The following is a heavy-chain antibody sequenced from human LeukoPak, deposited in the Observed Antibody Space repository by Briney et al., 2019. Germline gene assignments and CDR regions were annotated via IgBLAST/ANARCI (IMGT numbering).Heavy chain of an antibody. D-gene: IGHD3-3*01. Sequence: ASVKVSCKSSGYTFTSYGISWVRQAPGQGLEWMGWISAYNGNTNYAQKLQGRVTITTDTSTSTACMELRSLRSDDTAVYYCARAYYDFWSGYSAGSEHFQHWGQGTLVTVSS. CDR2: ISAYNGNT. CDR3: ARAYYDFWSGYSAGSEHFQH. J-gene: IGHJ1*01. CDR1: GYTFTSYG. V-gene: IGHV1-18*01.